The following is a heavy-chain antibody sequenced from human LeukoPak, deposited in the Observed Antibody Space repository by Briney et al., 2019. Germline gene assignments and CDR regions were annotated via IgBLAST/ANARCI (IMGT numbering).Heavy chain of an antibody. J-gene: IGHJ4*02. V-gene: IGHV4-30-4*01. CDR1: GGSISSGDYY. Sequence: SETLSLTCTVSGGSISSGDYYWSWIRQPPGKGLEWIGYIYYSGSTYYNPSLQSRVTMSVDTSKNQFSLKLSSVTAVDTAVYYCARKENVYYYFDYWGQGTLVTVSS. CDR3: ARKENVYYYFDY. D-gene: IGHD3-10*01. CDR2: IYYSGST.